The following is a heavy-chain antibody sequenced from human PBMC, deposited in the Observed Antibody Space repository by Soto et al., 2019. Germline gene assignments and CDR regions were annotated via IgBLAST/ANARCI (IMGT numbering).Heavy chain of an antibody. CDR3: AHPRGIVVVPAAIVDYYYGMDV. D-gene: IGHD2-2*01. CDR1: GFTFSSYA. V-gene: IGHV3-30*03. Sequence: GGSLRLSCAASGFTFSSYAMHWVRQAPGKGLEWVAVISYDGSNKYYADSVKGRFTISRDNSKNTLYLQMNSLRAEDTAVYYCAHPRGIVVVPAAIVDYYYGMDVWGQGTTVTVSS. J-gene: IGHJ6*02. CDR2: ISYDGSNK.